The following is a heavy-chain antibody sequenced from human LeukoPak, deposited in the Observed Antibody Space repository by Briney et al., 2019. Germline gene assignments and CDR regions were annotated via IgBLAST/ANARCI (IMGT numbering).Heavy chain of an antibody. V-gene: IGHV1-18*01. D-gene: IGHD6-19*01. Sequence: GASVKVSCKACNYTFTDYGINLVRQAPGQALEWVGWVSAFNGHTFYAQKFQGRITMTTDTSTSTAHMELRSLTSDDTAVYYCARALAVTGRGPRDFDFWGQGTLVTVSS. CDR3: ARALAVTGRGPRDFDF. CDR1: NYTFTDYG. CDR2: VSAFNGHT. J-gene: IGHJ4*02.